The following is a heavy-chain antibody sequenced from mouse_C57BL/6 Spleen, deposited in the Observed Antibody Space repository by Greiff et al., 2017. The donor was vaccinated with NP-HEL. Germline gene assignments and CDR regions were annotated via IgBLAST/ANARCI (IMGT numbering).Heavy chain of an antibody. D-gene: IGHD3-1*01. CDR2: IRSKSNNYAT. CDR1: GFSFNTYA. J-gene: IGHJ4*01. Sequence: EVKLMESGGGLVQPKGSLKLSCAASGFSFNTYAMNWVRQAPGKGLEWVARIRSKSNNYATYYADSVKDRFTISRDDSESMLYLQMNNLKTEDTAMYYCVRHPAGAMDYWGQGTSVTVSS. V-gene: IGHV10-1*01. CDR3: VRHPAGAMDY.